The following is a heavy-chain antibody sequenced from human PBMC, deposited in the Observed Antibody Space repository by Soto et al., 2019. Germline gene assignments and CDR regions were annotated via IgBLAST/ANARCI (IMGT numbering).Heavy chain of an antibody. J-gene: IGHJ4*02. V-gene: IGHV3-72*01. D-gene: IGHD6-19*01. CDR2: SRNKANAYTT. Sequence: GSLRLSCAASGFTFSDHYMDWVRQAPGKGLEWVGRSRNKANAYTTEYAASVKGRFTVSRDESKNSLYLQMNSLRTEDTAMYYCARDSRAVAGFDSWGQGTPVTVSS. CDR3: ARDSRAVAGFDS. CDR1: GFTFSDHY.